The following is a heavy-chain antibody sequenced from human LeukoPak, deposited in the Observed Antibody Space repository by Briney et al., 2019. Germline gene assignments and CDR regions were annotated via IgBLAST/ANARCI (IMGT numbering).Heavy chain of an antibody. CDR1: GYTITSYA. Sequence: GASVKVSCKASGYTITSYAMHWVRQAPGQRLEWMGWINAGNGNTKYSQKFQGRVTITRDTSASTAYMELSSLRSEDTAVYYCARIYYDSSGYIGSWYFDLWGRGTLVTVSS. CDR3: ARIYYDSSGYIGSWYFDL. D-gene: IGHD3-22*01. J-gene: IGHJ2*01. CDR2: INAGNGNT. V-gene: IGHV1-3*01.